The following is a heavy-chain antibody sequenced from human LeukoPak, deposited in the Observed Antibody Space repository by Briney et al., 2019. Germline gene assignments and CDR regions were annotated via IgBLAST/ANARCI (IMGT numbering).Heavy chain of an antibody. CDR3: AGLGRYCRGGNCYSHDY. V-gene: IGHV4-34*01. CDR1: GGSFSGYY. CDR2: INHSGST. Sequence: PSETLSLTCAVYGGSFSGYYWSWIRQPPGKGLEWIGEINHSGSTNYNPSLKSRVTISVDTSKNQFSLKLSSVTAADTAVYYCAGLGRYCRGGNCYSHDYWGQGTLVTVSS. J-gene: IGHJ4*02. D-gene: IGHD2-15*01.